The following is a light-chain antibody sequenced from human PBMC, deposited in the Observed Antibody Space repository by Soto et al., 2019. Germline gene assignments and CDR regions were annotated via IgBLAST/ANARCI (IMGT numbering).Light chain of an antibody. CDR3: QQYDNWPLT. Sequence: EIVLTQSPATLSLSPGESATLSCRASQSIGNNLAWYQQKPGQTPSLLIYEASTRATGIPARFSGSGSGTDFTLTISSLEPEDFAVYYCQQYDNWPLTFGGGTKVEIK. V-gene: IGKV3-11*01. CDR1: QSIGNN. CDR2: EAS. J-gene: IGKJ4*01.